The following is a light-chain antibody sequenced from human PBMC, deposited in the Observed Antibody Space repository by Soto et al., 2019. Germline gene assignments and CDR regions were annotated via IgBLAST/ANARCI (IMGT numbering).Light chain of an antibody. CDR3: YSFAGGATFV. CDR2: DVT. CDR1: SSDVGGYDF. Sequence: QSALTQPPSASGSPGQSVTISCTGTSSDVGGYDFVSWHQQHPGKAPRLIIYDVTKRPSGVPDRFSGSKSGYTASLTVSGLQAEDEADYYCYSFAGGATFVFGGGTKLTVL. J-gene: IGLJ2*01. V-gene: IGLV2-8*01.